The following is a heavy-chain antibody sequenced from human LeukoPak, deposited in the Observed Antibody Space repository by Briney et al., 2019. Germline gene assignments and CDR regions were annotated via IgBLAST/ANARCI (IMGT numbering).Heavy chain of an antibody. CDR3: ARERLPKAIPPSYGMDV. CDR2: ISSSGSTI. V-gene: IGHV3-48*03. D-gene: IGHD2-2*02. Sequence: PGGSLRLSCAASGFTFSSYEMNWVRQASGKGLEWVSYISSSGSTIYYADSVKGRFTISRDNAKNSLYLQMNSLRAEDTAVYYCARERLPKAIPPSYGMDVWGKGTTVTVSS. J-gene: IGHJ6*04. CDR1: GFTFSSYE.